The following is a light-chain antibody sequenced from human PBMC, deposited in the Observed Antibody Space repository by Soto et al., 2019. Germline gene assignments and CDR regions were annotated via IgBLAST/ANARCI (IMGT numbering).Light chain of an antibody. CDR1: QSVSTW. V-gene: IGKV1-5*03. Sequence: DIQMTQSPSTLSASVGDRVTITCRASQSVSTWLAWYQQKPGKAPKPLIYKASSLESGVPSRFSGSGSGAEFTLTISSLQPDDFATYYCQQYNSWTFGQGTKVDIK. CDR2: KAS. CDR3: QQYNSWT. J-gene: IGKJ1*01.